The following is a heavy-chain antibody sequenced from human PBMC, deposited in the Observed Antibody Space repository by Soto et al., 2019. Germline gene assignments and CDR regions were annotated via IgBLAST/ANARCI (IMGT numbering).Heavy chain of an antibody. D-gene: IGHD6-13*01. CDR1: GGSFSGYY. CDR2: INHSGST. V-gene: IGHV4-34*01. Sequence: SETLSLTCAVYGGSFSGYYWSWIRQPPGKGLEWIGEINHSGSTNYNPSLKSRVTISVDTSKNQFSLKLSSVTAADTAVYYCARLVAAAGPNWFDPWGQGTLVTVSS. J-gene: IGHJ5*02. CDR3: ARLVAAAGPNWFDP.